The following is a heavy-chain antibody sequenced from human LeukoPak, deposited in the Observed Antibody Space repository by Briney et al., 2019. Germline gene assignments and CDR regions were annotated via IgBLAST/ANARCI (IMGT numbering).Heavy chain of an antibody. V-gene: IGHV3-30-3*01. D-gene: IGHD6-19*01. J-gene: IGHJ4*02. CDR2: MSNDGSKQ. CDR1: GFTFSDFP. Sequence: GGSLRLSCAASGFTFSDFPMHWVRQAPGKGLEWVAVMSNDGSKQFYADFVRGRFTVSRDNSKNMFYLQMNTLRPDDTALYYCARGGSGFYYWGQGTLVTASA. CDR3: ARGGSGFYY.